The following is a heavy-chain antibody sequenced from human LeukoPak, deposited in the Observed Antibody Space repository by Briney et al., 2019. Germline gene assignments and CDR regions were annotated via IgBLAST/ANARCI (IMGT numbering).Heavy chain of an antibody. CDR1: GYTFTSYY. J-gene: IGHJ4*02. D-gene: IGHD3-16*01. Sequence: ASVKVSCKASGYTFTSYYMHWVRQAPGQGLEWMGWINPNSGGTNYAQKFQGRVTMTRDTSISTAYMELSRLRSDDMAVYYCAIGVRVRVNLDYWGQGTLVTVSS. CDR3: AIGVRVRVNLDY. V-gene: IGHV1-2*02. CDR2: INPNSGGT.